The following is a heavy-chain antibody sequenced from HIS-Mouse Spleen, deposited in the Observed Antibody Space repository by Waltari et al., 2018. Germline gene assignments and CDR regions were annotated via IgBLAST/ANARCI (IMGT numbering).Heavy chain of an antibody. J-gene: IGHJ4*02. V-gene: IGHV2-70*15. Sequence: QVTLRESGPALVKPTQTLTLTCPFSGFSLSTIGMSVSWIRRPPGKALEWLARIDWDDDKYYSTSLKTRLTISKDTSKNQVVLTMTNMDPVDTATYYCARIAEGYSSGWYAFDYWGQGTLVTVSS. CDR3: ARIAEGYSSGWYAFDY. D-gene: IGHD6-19*01. CDR1: GFSLSTIGMS. CDR2: IDWDDDK.